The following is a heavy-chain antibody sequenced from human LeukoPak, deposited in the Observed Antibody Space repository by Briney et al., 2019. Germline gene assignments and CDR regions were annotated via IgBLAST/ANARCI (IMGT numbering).Heavy chain of an antibody. D-gene: IGHD5-24*01. CDR1: GASISSFY. V-gene: IGHV4-59*01. CDR3: TRVSREGYKLDKYYFDY. Sequence: SSETLSLTCLVSGASISSFYWSWIRQPPGKVLEWIGYIYYSGSTNYSPSLKSRVTISVDTSKNQFPLKLSSVTAADTAVYYCTRVSREGYKLDKYYFDYWGQGTLVTVSS. CDR2: IYYSGST. J-gene: IGHJ4*02.